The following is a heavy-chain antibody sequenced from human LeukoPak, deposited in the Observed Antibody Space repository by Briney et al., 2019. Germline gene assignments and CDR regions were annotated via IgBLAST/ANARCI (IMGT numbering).Heavy chain of an antibody. CDR1: GGSISSSSYY. V-gene: IGHV4-39*02. Sequence: PSETLSLTCTVSGGSISSSSYYWGWIRQPPGKGLEWIGSIYYSGSTYYNPSLKSRVTISADTSKNQFSLKLSSVTAADTAMYYCARDSPPDYWGQGTLVTVSS. CDR3: ARDSPPDY. CDR2: IYYSGST. J-gene: IGHJ4*02.